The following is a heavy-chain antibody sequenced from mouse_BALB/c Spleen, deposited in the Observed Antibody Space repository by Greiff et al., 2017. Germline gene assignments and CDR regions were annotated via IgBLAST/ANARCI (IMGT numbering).Heavy chain of an antibody. CDR2: ISYDGSN. J-gene: IGHJ1*01. D-gene: IGHD1-1*01. Sequence: EVKLMESGPGLVKPSQSLSLTCSVTGYSITSGYYWTWIRQFPGNKLEWMGYISYDGSNNYNPSLKNRISITRDTSKNQFFLKLNSVTTEDTATYYCAREDYGSSYSYFDVWGAGTTVTVSS. V-gene: IGHV3-6*02. CDR1: GYSITSGYY. CDR3: AREDYGSSYSYFDV.